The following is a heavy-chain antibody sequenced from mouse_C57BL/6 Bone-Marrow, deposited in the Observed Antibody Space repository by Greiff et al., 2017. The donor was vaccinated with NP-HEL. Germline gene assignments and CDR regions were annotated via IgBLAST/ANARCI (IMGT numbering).Heavy chain of an antibody. J-gene: IGHJ3*01. CDR2: IAPNSGGT. V-gene: IGHV1-72*01. CDR3: ARDDGYYVWFAY. CDR1: GYTFTSYW. Sequence: QVQLQQPGAELVKPGASVKLSCKASGYTFTSYWMHWVKQRPGRGLAWIGRIAPNSGGTKYNEKFKSKATLTVDKPSSTAYMQLSSLTSEDSAVYYCARDDGYYVWFAYWGQGTLVTVSA. D-gene: IGHD2-3*01.